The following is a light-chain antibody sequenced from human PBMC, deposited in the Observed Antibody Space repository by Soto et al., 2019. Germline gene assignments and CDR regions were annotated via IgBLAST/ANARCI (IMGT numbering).Light chain of an antibody. Sequence: DIQMTQSPSSLSASVGDRVTITCQASQDISNYLNWYQQKPGKAPKLLIYDASNLETGVPSRFSGSGSGTAVTFTISSLQHEDIATYYCQQYDNLPRTFGGGTKVEIK. J-gene: IGKJ4*01. CDR2: DAS. CDR1: QDISNY. CDR3: QQYDNLPRT. V-gene: IGKV1-33*01.